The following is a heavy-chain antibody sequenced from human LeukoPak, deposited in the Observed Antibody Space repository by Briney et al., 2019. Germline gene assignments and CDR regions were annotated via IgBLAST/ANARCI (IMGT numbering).Heavy chain of an antibody. CDR3: ARGQYYYGSGSYRFDP. V-gene: IGHV4-39*07. CDR1: GGSISSSFYY. Sequence: PSETLSLTCTVSGGSISSSFYYWGWIRQPPGKGLEWIGEINHSGSTNYNPSLKSRVTISVDTSKNQFSLKLSSVTAADTAVYYCARGQYYYGSGSYRFDPWGQGTLVTVSS. CDR2: INHSGST. D-gene: IGHD3-10*01. J-gene: IGHJ5*02.